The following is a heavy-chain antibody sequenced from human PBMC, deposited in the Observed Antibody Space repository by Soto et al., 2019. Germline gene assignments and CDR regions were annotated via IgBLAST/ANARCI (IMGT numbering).Heavy chain of an antibody. J-gene: IGHJ3*02. D-gene: IGHD1-26*01. Sequence: EVQLVESGGGLVQPGGSLRLSCAASGFTFSSYWMSWVRQAPGKGLEWVANIKQDGSEKYYEDSVKGRFTISRDNAKNSLYLQMNSLRAEDTAVYYCARDLEDSGSYYDAFDIWGQGTMVTVSS. CDR3: ARDLEDSGSYYDAFDI. CDR2: IKQDGSEK. V-gene: IGHV3-7*01. CDR1: GFTFSSYW.